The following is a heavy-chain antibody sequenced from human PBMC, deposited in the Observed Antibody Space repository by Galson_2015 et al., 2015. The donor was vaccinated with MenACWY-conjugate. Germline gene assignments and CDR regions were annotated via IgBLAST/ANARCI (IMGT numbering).Heavy chain of an antibody. J-gene: IGHJ4*02. CDR1: GFTFSTYW. D-gene: IGHD2-2*01. CDR2: IQQDGTEI. V-gene: IGHV3-7*03. CDR3: ARGFSSPTY. Sequence: SLSLSCAASGFTFSTYWMSWVRQAPGKGLVWVASIQQDGTEISYVDSMKGRFTIYRDNAKNSLYLQLNSLRAEDTAVYYCARGFSSPTYWVQGTLVTVSS.